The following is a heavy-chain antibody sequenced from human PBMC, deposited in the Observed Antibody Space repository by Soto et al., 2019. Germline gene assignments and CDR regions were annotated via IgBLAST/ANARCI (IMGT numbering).Heavy chain of an antibody. V-gene: IGHV3-23*01. J-gene: IGHJ6*02. CDR1: GFTFSSYA. CDR3: AKVRVVVPAAISYYYYGMDV. CDR2: ISGSGGST. Sequence: EVQLLESGGGLVQPGGSLRLSCAASGFTFSSYAMSWVRQAPGKGLEWVSAISGSGGSTYYADSVKGRFTISRDNSKNTLYLQMNSLRAEDTAVYYCAKVRVVVPAAISYYYYGMDVWGQGTTVTVSS. D-gene: IGHD2-2*02.